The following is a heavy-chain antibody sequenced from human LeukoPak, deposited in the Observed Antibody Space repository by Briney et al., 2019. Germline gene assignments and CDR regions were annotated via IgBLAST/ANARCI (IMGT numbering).Heavy chain of an antibody. V-gene: IGHV3-48*03. Sequence: GGSLRLSCAASGFTFSSYEMNWVRQAPGKGLEWVSYISSSGSTIYYADSVKGRFTISRDNAKNSLYLQMNSLRAEDTAVYYCAWMVRGTGFDYWGQGTLVTVSS. CDR2: ISSSGSTI. D-gene: IGHD3-10*01. CDR3: AWMVRGTGFDY. CDR1: GFTFSSYE. J-gene: IGHJ4*02.